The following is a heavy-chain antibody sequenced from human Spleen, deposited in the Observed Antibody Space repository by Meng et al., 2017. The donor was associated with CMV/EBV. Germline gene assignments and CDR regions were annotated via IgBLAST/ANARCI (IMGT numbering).Heavy chain of an antibody. D-gene: IGHD3-16*01. CDR3: ASSMILDY. Sequence: GESLKISCAASGFSFSDYPMTWIRQAPGKGLQWVSTFSSRGGTSYYADSVKGRFTISRDNSKNTLYLQMNSLRAEDTAIYYCASSMILDYWGHGALVTVSS. CDR1: GFSFSDYP. J-gene: IGHJ4*01. CDR2: FSSRGGTS. V-gene: IGHV3-23*01.